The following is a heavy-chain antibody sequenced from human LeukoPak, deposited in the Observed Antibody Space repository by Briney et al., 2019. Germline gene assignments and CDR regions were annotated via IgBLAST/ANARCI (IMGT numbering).Heavy chain of an antibody. D-gene: IGHD3-22*01. CDR3: ARVARPPETRDSSGYYYSYYYYYGMDV. CDR2: IIPIFGTA. CDR1: GGTFSSYA. V-gene: IGHV1-69*05. J-gene: IGHJ6*02. Sequence: ASVKVSCKASGGTFSSYAISWVRQAPGQGLEWMGGIIPIFGTANYAQKFQGRVTITTDESTSTAYMELSSLRSDDTAVYYCARVARPPETRDSSGYYYSYYYYYGMDVWGQGTTVTVSS.